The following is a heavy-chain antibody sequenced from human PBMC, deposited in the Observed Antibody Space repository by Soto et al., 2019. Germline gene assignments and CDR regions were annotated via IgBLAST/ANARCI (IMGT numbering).Heavy chain of an antibody. Sequence: GGSLRLSCAASGFTFSSYSMNWVRQAPGKGLEWVSSISSSSSYIYYADSVKGRFTISRDNAKNSLYLQMNSLRAEDMAVYYCAREYEGIVVVPAAIERYYYYMDVWGKGTTVTVSS. J-gene: IGHJ6*03. V-gene: IGHV3-21*01. CDR3: AREYEGIVVVPAAIERYYYYMDV. D-gene: IGHD2-2*01. CDR2: ISSSSSYI. CDR1: GFTFSSYS.